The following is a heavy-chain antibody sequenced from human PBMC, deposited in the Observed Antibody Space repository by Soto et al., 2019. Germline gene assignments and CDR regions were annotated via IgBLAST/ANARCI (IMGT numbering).Heavy chain of an antibody. D-gene: IGHD2-15*01. J-gene: IGHJ4*02. Sequence: EVQLVESGGGLVQPGRSLRLSCAASGFTFDDYAMHWVRQAPGKGLEWVSGISWNSGSIGYADSVKGRFTISRDNVKNSLYLQMNSLRAEDTALYYCAKDEGGLLHCSGGSCYYFDYWGQGTLVTVSS. CDR1: GFTFDDYA. CDR2: ISWNSGSI. CDR3: AKDEGGLLHCSGGSCYYFDY. V-gene: IGHV3-9*01.